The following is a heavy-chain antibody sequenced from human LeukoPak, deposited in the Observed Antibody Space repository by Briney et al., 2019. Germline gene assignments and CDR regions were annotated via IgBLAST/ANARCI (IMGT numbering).Heavy chain of an antibody. V-gene: IGHV3-23*01. CDR3: AKQLNRMVATPFDY. CDR1: GFIFRNYA. Sequence: GGSLRLSCAASGFIFRNYAMSWVRQAPGKGLEWVSGVTGSGGSTYYADSVKGRFTISRDNSKNTLYLQMNSLRAEDTAVYYCAKQLNRMVATPFDYWGQGTLVTVSS. J-gene: IGHJ4*02. CDR2: VTGSGGST. D-gene: IGHD5-12*01.